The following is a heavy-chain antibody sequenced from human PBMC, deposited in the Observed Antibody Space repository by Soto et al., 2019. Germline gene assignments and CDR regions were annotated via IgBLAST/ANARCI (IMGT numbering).Heavy chain of an antibody. CDR2: INHSGST. CDR3: ARLRGGDYDFWSGYPEEYYYYGMDV. D-gene: IGHD3-3*01. CDR1: GGSFSGYY. V-gene: IGHV4-34*01. J-gene: IGHJ6*02. Sequence: PSETLSLTCAVYGGSFSGYYWSWIRQPPGKGLEWIGEINHSGSTNYNPSLKSRVTISVDTSKTQFSLKLSSVTAADTAVYYCARLRGGDYDFWSGYPEEYYYYGMDVWDQGTTVTVSS.